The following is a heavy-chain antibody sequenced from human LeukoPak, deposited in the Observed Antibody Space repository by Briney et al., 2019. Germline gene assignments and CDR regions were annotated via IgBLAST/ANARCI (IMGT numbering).Heavy chain of an antibody. CDR2: IRSDGSIK. V-gene: IGHV3-30*02. J-gene: IGHJ4*02. CDR1: GFTFISCG. D-gene: IGHD2-15*01. CDR3: ARDGTIGYCSGGSCPG. Sequence: GGSLRLSCAASGFTFISCGMHWVRQAPGKGLEWVAFIRSDGSIKYYADSVKGRFTISRDNAKNSLYLQMNSLRAEDTAVYYCARDGTIGYCSGGSCPGWGQGTLVTVSS.